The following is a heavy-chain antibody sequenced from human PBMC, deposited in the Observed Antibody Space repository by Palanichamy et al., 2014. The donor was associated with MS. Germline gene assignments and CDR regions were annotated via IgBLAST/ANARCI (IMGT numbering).Heavy chain of an antibody. D-gene: IGHD2/OR15-2a*01. CDR2: IYPRGGT. CDR1: DYSIRSAYY. CDR3: ARALENMWNAFDI. J-gene: IGHJ3*02. V-gene: IGHV4-38-2*01. Sequence: QVRLQESGPGLAKPSETLSLTCVVSDYSIRSAYYVGWIRHVPGKGLELIGTIYPRGGTYYTAPLKSRVTISLDTSRNHFSLELISLTAADTAVYYCARALENMWNAFDIWGQGTLVTVSS.